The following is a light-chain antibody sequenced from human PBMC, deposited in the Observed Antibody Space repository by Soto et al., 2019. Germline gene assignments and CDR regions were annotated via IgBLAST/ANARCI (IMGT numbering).Light chain of an antibody. J-gene: IGLJ1*01. CDR3: SSYTTSNTRQIV. CDR2: DVS. CDR1: SSDVGGYNY. V-gene: IGLV2-14*01. Sequence: QCVLTQPASVSGSPGQSITISCTGTSSDVGGYNYVSWYQQHPGKAPKFMIYDVSNRPSGVSNRFSGSKSGNTASLTISGLQAEDEADYYCSSYTTSNTRQIVFGTGTKATVL.